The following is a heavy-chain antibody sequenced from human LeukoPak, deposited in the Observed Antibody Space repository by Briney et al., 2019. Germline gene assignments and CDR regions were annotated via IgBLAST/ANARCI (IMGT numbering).Heavy chain of an antibody. CDR2: IPSGAST. CDR3: ARFPGITGTTSVY. V-gene: IGHV3-53*04. CDR1: GFTVSSNY. J-gene: IGHJ4*02. Sequence: PGASLRLSCAASGFTVSSNYMSWVRQAPGKGLEWVSVIPSGASTYYADSVKGRFTISRHNSKNTLYLQMNSLRAEDTAVYYCARFPGITGTTSVYWGQGTLVTVSS. D-gene: IGHD1-14*01.